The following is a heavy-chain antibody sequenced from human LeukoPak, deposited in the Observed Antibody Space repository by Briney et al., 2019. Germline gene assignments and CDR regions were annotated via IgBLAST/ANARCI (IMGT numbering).Heavy chain of an antibody. D-gene: IGHD4-11*01. CDR1: GGTFSSYA. Sequence: SVKVSCKASGGTFSSYAISWVRQAPGQGLEWMGGIIPISGTANYAQKFQGRVTITADESTSTAYMELSSLRSEDTAVYYCALGGTVTTSYYYYYYMDVWGKGTTVTVSS. CDR2: IIPISGTA. J-gene: IGHJ6*03. CDR3: ALGGTVTTSYYYYYYMDV. V-gene: IGHV1-69*13.